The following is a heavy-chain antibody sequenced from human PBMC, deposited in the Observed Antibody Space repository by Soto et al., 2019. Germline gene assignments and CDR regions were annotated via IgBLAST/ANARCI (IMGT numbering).Heavy chain of an antibody. Sequence: ITLKESGPTLVKPTQTLTLTCTFSGFSLNTGGVGVGWVRQPRGKAMEWLALIYWDDDERNRPSLRSRLNITXAXTXNXXVLTMTNMDPEDTATYYCVRNWRYYGGDYYYGMDAWGQGTTVTVSS. CDR2: IYWDDDE. D-gene: IGHD3-10*01. J-gene: IGHJ6*02. CDR1: GFSLNTGGVG. CDR3: VRNWRYYGGDYYYGMDA. V-gene: IGHV2-5*02.